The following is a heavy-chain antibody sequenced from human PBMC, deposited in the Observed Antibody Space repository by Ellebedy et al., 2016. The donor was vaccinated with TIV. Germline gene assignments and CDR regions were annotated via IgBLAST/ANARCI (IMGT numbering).Heavy chain of an antibody. V-gene: IGHV3-30*03. D-gene: IGHD5-12*01. J-gene: IGHJ4*02. CDR1: GFIFSDYG. Sequence: PGGSLRLSCAASGFIFSDYGMHWVRQAPGKGLEWVAVISYDGSNKYYADSVKGRFTISRDNSKNTLYLQMNSLRAEDTAVCYCARGNSGYDAVYLDYWGQGTLVTVSS. CDR3: ARGNSGYDAVYLDY. CDR2: ISYDGSNK.